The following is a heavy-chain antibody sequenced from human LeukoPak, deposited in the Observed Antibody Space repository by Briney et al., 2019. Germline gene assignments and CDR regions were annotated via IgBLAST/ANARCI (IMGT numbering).Heavy chain of an antibody. CDR1: GGSISSGSYY. J-gene: IGHJ5*02. D-gene: IGHD2-2*01. Sequence: SETLSLTCTVSGGSISSGSYYRRWIRQPAGKGLEWIGRIYTSGSTNYNPSLKSRVTISVDTSKNQFSLKLSSVTAADTAVYYCARDCSSTSCYLNWFDPWGQGTLVTVSS. CDR2: IYTSGST. CDR3: ARDCSSTSCYLNWFDP. V-gene: IGHV4-61*02.